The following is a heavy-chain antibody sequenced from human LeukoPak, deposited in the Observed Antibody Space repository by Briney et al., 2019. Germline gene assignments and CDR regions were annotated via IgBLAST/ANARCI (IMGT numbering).Heavy chain of an antibody. J-gene: IGHJ6*03. V-gene: IGHV5-51*01. CDR2: IYPGDSGT. CDR1: GYSFTSYW. CDR3: ASRSDTSIAARPVGFEEYYYYMDV. D-gene: IGHD6-6*01. Sequence: GESLKISCKGSGYSFTSYWIGWVRQMPGKGLEWMGIIYPGDSGTRYSPSFQGQVTISADKSISTAYLQWSSLKASDTAMYYCASRSDTSIAARPVGFEEYYYYMDVWGKGTTVTVSS.